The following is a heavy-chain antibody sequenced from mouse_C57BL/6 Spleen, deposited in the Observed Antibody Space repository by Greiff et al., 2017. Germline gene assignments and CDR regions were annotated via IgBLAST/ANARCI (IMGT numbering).Heavy chain of an antibody. CDR3: ARYRYFDV. CDR1: GYTFTSYW. J-gene: IGHJ1*03. CDR2: IDPSDSYT. V-gene: IGHV1-50*01. Sequence: QFQLQQPGAELVKPGASVKLSCKASGYTFTSYWMQWVKQRPGQGLEWIGEIDPSDSYTNYNQKFKGKATLTVDTSSSTAYMQLSSLTSEDSAVYYCARYRYFDVWGTGTTVTVSS.